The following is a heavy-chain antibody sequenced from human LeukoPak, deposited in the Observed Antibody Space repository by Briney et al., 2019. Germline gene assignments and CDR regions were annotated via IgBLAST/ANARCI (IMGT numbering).Heavy chain of an antibody. J-gene: IGHJ4*02. CDR2: INPSGGST. Sequence: GASVKVSCKASGYTFTSYYMHWVRQAPGQGLEWMGIINPSGGSTSYAQKFQGRVTMTRDTSTSTVYMELSSLRSEDTAVYYCARESFFGVVSSYFDYWGQEPLVPVSS. V-gene: IGHV1-46*01. CDR3: ARESFFGVVSSYFDY. D-gene: IGHD3-3*01. CDR1: GYTFTSYY.